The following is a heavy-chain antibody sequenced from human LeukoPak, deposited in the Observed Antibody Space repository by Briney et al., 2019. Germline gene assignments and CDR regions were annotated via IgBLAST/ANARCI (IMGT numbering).Heavy chain of an antibody. D-gene: IGHD3-3*01. CDR2: LTWNSGTI. J-gene: IGHJ1*01. Sequence: GGSLRLSCAASGFKFDDHGMNWVRQVPGKGLEWVSGLTWNSGTIAYADSVKGRFTISRDNAKNTLSLQMNSLRPEDTGVYYCARAPSEIGGYYPEYFRHWGQGTLVTVSS. CDR1: GFKFDDHG. V-gene: IGHV3-20*04. CDR3: ARAPSEIGGYYPEYFRH.